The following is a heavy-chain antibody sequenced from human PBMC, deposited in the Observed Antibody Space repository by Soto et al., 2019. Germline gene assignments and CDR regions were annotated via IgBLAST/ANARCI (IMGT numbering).Heavy chain of an antibody. D-gene: IGHD3-22*01. V-gene: IGHV3-23*01. CDR3: ARDPYYDSSGPPTN. J-gene: IGHJ4*02. CDR1: GFTFSSYA. CDR2: ISGSGGST. Sequence: EVQLLESGGGLVQPGGSLRLSCAASGFTFSSYAMSWVRQAPGKGLEWVSAISGSGGSTYYADSVKGRFTISRDNSKNTLYLQMNSLRAEDTAVYYCARDPYYDSSGPPTNWGQGTLVTVSS.